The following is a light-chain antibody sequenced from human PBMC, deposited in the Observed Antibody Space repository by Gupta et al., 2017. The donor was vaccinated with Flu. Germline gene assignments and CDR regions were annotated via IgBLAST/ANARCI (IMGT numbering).Light chain of an antibody. J-gene: IGKJ4*01. V-gene: IGKV1-33*01. CDR1: QDINNH. CDR2: DES. CDR3: QQYDHLPLT. Sequence: DIQMTQSPSSLSASFGDRVTITCQASQDINNHLNWYQQKPGKAPKLLIYDESNLDTGVPARFSGSGSGTHFTFTITRLQPEDLATYYCQQYDHLPLTFGGGTKVEIK.